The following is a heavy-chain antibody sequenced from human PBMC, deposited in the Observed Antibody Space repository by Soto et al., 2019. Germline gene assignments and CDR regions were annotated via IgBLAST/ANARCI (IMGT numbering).Heavy chain of an antibody. CDR1: GFTFSSYA. CDR3: ASSRTWRGYYKDGGMDV. V-gene: IGHV3-30-3*01. Sequence: QVQLVESGGGVVQPGRSLRLSCAASGFTFSSYAMHWVRQAPGKGLEWVAVISYDGSNKYYADSVKGRFTISRDNSKNTLYLQMNSLRAEDTAVYYCASSRTWRGYYKDGGMDVW. D-gene: IGHD3-3*01. J-gene: IGHJ6*01. CDR2: ISYDGSNK.